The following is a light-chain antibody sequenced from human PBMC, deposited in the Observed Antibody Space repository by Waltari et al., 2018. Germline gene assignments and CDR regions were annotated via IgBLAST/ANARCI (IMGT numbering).Light chain of an antibody. Sequence: DIVMTQSPDSLAVSLGERATINCKSSQRILDRSNNQNYLAGYHHKPGQPPKLLIYWASTREFGVPDRFGGSGSGTDFTLTISSLQAEDVAVYYCQQYYNTQWTFGQGTKVEIK. CDR1: QRILDRSNNQNY. V-gene: IGKV4-1*01. J-gene: IGKJ1*01. CDR3: QQYYNTQWT. CDR2: WAS.